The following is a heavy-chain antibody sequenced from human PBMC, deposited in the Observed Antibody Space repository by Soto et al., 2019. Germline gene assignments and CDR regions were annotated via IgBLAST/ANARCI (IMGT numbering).Heavy chain of an antibody. D-gene: IGHD3-10*01. CDR1: GGSISIINW. V-gene: IGHV4-4*02. CDR3: ASGEGSGWYET. Sequence: QVQLQESGPGRLKPSGTLSLTCAVSGGSISIINWWGWVRQPPGRGLEWIGEIYLSGSTNYNPSLKSRVTISVDKSKNQFSLKLSSVTAADTAVYYCASGEGSGWYETWGQGTLVTVSS. CDR2: IYLSGST. J-gene: IGHJ5*02.